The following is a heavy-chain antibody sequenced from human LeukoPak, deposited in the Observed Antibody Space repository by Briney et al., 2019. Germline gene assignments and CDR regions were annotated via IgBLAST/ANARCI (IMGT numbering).Heavy chain of an antibody. CDR2: IWYDGSNK. CDR1: GFTFSSYG. CDR3: AKDRGLDTTSDFDY. V-gene: IGHV3-33*06. Sequence: PGGSLRLSCAASGFTFSSYGVHWVRQAPGKGLEWVAVIWYDGSNKYYADSVKGRFTISRDNSKNTLYLQMNSLRAEDTAVYYCAKDRGLDTTSDFDYWGQGTLVTVSS. J-gene: IGHJ4*02. D-gene: IGHD5-18*01.